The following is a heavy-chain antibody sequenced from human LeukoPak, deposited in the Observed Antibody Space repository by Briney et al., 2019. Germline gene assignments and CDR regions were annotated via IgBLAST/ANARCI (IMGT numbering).Heavy chain of an antibody. Sequence: GGSLRLSCAASGFTFSSYAMSWVRQAPGKGLEWVSAISGSGGSTYYADSVKGRFTISRDNSKNTLYLQMNSLRAEDTAVYYCAKAQGFLVGATGGDEYFQHWGQGTLVTVSS. CDR2: ISGSGGST. CDR3: AKAQGFLVGATGGDEYFQH. V-gene: IGHV3-23*01. CDR1: GFTFSSYA. J-gene: IGHJ1*01. D-gene: IGHD1-26*01.